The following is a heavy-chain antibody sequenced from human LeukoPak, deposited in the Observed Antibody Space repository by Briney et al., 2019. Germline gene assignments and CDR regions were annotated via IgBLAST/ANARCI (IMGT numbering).Heavy chain of an antibody. Sequence: GGSLGLSCAASGFTFSSYAMSWVRQAPGKGLEWVSAISGSGGSTYYADSVKGRFTISRDNSKNTLYLQMNSLRAEDTAVYYCAKAEREWLARRGGFQDYWGQGTLVTVSS. CDR2: ISGSGGST. CDR1: GFTFSSYA. D-gene: IGHD6-19*01. V-gene: IGHV3-23*01. CDR3: AKAEREWLARRGGFQDY. J-gene: IGHJ4*02.